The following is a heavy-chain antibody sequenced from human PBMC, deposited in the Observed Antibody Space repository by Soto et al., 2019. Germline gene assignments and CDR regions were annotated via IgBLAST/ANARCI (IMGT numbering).Heavy chain of an antibody. V-gene: IGHV1-18*01. Sequence: QVQLVQSGAEVKKPGASVKVSCKASGYSFTSYGISWVRQAPGQGLEWMGWISAYNGNTKYAQKLQGRVTTTTDTSTSTAXXXXRSLRSDDTAVXYCARDLAVALIDYWGQGTLVTVSS. CDR1: GYSFTSYG. CDR2: ISAYNGNT. CDR3: ARDLAVALIDY. D-gene: IGHD6-19*01. J-gene: IGHJ4*02.